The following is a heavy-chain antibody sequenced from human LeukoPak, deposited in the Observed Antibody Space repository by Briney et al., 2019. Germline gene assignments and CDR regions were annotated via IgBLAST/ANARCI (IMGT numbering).Heavy chain of an antibody. J-gene: IGHJ4*02. CDR3: ARRRQGYYGSGSYYKPNHFGY. Sequence: SETLSLTCAVYGGSFSGYYWSWIRQPPGKGLEWIGEINHSGSTNYNPSLKSRVTISVDTSKNQFSLKLSSVTAADTAVYYCARRRQGYYGSGSYYKPNHFGYWGQGTLVTVSS. V-gene: IGHV4-34*01. D-gene: IGHD3-10*01. CDR1: GGSFSGYY. CDR2: INHSGST.